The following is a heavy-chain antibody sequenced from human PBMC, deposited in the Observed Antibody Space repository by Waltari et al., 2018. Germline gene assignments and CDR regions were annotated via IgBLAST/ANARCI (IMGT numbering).Heavy chain of an antibody. V-gene: IGHV3-7*01. CDR1: GFTFSTYW. CDR3: ARVREDFWSGFYH. Sequence: EVQLVESGGGLVQPGGSLRLSCAASGFTFSTYWMSWVRQAPGKGVEWVANIKQDGSEKYYVDSVKGRFTISRDNTSNSLYLQRNSLRAEDTAVYYCARVREDFWSGFYHWGQGALVTVSS. CDR2: IKQDGSEK. J-gene: IGHJ4*02. D-gene: IGHD3-3*01.